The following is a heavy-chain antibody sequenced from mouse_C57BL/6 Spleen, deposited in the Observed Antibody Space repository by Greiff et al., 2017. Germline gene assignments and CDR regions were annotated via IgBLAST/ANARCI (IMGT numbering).Heavy chain of an antibody. Sequence: LQESGAELVRPGTSVKVSCKASGYAFTNYLIEWVKQRPGQGLEWIGVINPGSGGTNYNEKFKGKATLTADKSSSTAYMQLSSLTSEGSAVYFCARDYYYGSSPFAYWGQGTLVTVSA. CDR2: INPGSGGT. V-gene: IGHV1-54*01. J-gene: IGHJ3*01. CDR3: ARDYYYGSSPFAY. CDR1: GYAFTNYL. D-gene: IGHD1-1*01.